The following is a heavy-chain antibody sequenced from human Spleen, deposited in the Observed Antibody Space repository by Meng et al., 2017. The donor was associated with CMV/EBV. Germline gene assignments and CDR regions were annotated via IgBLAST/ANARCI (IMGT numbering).Heavy chain of an antibody. J-gene: IGHJ4*02. CDR1: GFTFDDYA. CDR3: AKVSAWDSSSWDGYFDY. Sequence: VVESGGGVVQPGRSLRLSCAASGFTFDDYAMHWVRQAPGKGLEWVSLISWDGGSTYYADSVKGRFTISRDNSKNSLYLQMNSLRAEDTALYYCAKVSAWDSSSWDGYFDYWGQGTLVTASS. CDR2: ISWDGGST. V-gene: IGHV3-43D*04. D-gene: IGHD6-13*01.